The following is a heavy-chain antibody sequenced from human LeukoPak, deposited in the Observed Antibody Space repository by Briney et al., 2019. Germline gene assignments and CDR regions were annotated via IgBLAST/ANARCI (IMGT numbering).Heavy chain of an antibody. CDR3: VKDSGYCSGGSCYKTYGY. J-gene: IGHJ4*02. Sequence: GGSLRLSCAASGFTFDDYAMHWVRQAPGKGLEWVSGISWNSGSIGYADSVKGRFTISRGNAKNSLYLQMNSLRAEDTALYYCVKDSGYCSGGSCYKTYGYWGRGTLVTVSS. V-gene: IGHV3-9*01. D-gene: IGHD2-15*01. CDR1: GFTFDDYA. CDR2: ISWNSGSI.